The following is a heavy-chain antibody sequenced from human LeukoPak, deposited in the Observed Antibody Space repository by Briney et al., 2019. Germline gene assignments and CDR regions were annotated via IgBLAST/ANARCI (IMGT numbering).Heavy chain of an antibody. CDR1: GFTFSSYG. Sequence: GGTLRLSCAASGFTFSSYGMSWVRQAPGKGLEWVSDISGSGGSTFYADSVKGRFTISRDNSKNTLYLQMNSLRAEDTAVYYCAKVGTVVTPFFNYWGQGTLVTVSS. CDR3: AKVGTVVTPFFNY. J-gene: IGHJ4*02. CDR2: ISGSGGST. D-gene: IGHD4-23*01. V-gene: IGHV3-23*01.